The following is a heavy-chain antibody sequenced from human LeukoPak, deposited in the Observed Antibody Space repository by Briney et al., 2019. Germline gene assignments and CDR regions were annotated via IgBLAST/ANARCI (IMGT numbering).Heavy chain of an antibody. CDR3: AKGSGSYVEDDYYYYMDV. CDR2: ISSSSSYI. V-gene: IGHV3-21*01. J-gene: IGHJ6*03. D-gene: IGHD1-26*01. CDR1: GFTFSSYS. Sequence: PGGSLRLSCAASGFTFSSYSMNWVRQAPGKGLEWVSSISSSSSYIYYADSVKGRFTISRDNAKNSLYLQMNSLRAEDTAVYYCAKGSGSYVEDDYYYYMDVWGKGTTVTVSS.